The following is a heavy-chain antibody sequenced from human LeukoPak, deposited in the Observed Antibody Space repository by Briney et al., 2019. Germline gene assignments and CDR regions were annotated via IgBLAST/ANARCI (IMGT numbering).Heavy chain of an antibody. CDR3: ASRSSIWSDYQDTLYYFDS. CDR2: IYYSGTT. CDR1: GGSISSGDYY. V-gene: IGHV4-30-4*01. Sequence: PSETLSLTCTVSGGSISSGDYYWSWIRQPPGKGLEWIGYIYYSGTTYYNPSLKSRVTISVDASKNQFSLKLTSVTAADTAVYFCASRSSIWSDYQDTLYYFDSWGQGTLVTVSS. D-gene: IGHD3-3*01. J-gene: IGHJ4*02.